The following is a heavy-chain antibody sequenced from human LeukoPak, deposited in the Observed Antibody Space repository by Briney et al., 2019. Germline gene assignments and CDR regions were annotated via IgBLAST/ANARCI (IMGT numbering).Heavy chain of an antibody. J-gene: IGHJ3*02. V-gene: IGHV1-46*01. Sequence: ASVKVSCKASGYTFTSYYMHWVRQAPGQGLGWMGIINPSGGSTSYAQKFQGRVAMTRDTSTSTVYMELSSLRSEDTAVYYCAGIGVGATTRGAFDIWGQGTMVTVSS. CDR2: INPSGGST. D-gene: IGHD1-26*01. CDR1: GYTFTSYY. CDR3: AGIGVGATTRGAFDI.